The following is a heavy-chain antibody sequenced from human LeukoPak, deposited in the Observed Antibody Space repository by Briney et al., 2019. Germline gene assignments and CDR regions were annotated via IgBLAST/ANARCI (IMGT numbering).Heavy chain of an antibody. CDR1: GFTFSSYA. CDR3: AAYYYDILTGYFGY. CDR2: ISGSGGST. V-gene: IGHV3-23*01. J-gene: IGHJ4*02. Sequence: GGSLRLSCAASGFTFSSYAMSWVRQAPGKGLEWVSAISGSGGSTYYADSVKGRFTISRDNSKNTLYLQMNSLRAEDTAVYYCAAYYYDILTGYFGYWGQGTLATVSS. D-gene: IGHD3-9*01.